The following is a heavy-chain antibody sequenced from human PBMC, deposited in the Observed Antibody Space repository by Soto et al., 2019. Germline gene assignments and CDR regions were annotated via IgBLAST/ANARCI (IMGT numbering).Heavy chain of an antibody. V-gene: IGHV3-23*01. CDR1: GFTFSSYA. D-gene: IGHD6-19*01. CDR3: AKDTAVAGDYYYGMDV. J-gene: IGHJ6*02. Sequence: GGSLRLSCAASGFTFSSYAMSWVRQAPGKGLEWVSAISGSGGSTYYADSVKGRLTISRDNSKNTLYLQMNSLRAEDTAVYYCAKDTAVAGDYYYGMDVWGQGTTVTVSS. CDR2: ISGSGGST.